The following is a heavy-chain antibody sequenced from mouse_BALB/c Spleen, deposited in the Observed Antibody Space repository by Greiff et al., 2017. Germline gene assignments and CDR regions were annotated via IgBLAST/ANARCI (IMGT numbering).Heavy chain of an antibody. CDR1: GYSITSGYY. CDR2: ISYDGSN. CDR3: ARAYDYDGAY. V-gene: IGHV3-6*02. Sequence: EVHLVESGPGLVKPSQSLSLTCSVTGYSITSGYYWNWIRQFPGNKLEWMGYISYDGSNNYNPSLKNRISITRDTSKNQFFLKLNSVTTEDTATYYCARAYDYDGAYWGQGTLVTVSA. D-gene: IGHD2-4*01. J-gene: IGHJ3*01.